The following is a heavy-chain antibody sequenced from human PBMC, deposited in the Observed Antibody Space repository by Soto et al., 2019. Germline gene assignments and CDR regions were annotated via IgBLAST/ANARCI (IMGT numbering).Heavy chain of an antibody. CDR2: ISAYNGNT. CDR1: GYTFTSYG. D-gene: IGHD3-3*01. V-gene: IGHV1-18*01. CDR3: ARDQGPYDFWSGHWFDP. J-gene: IGHJ5*02. Sequence: ASVKVSCKASGYTFTSYGISWVRQAPGQGLEWMGWISAYNGNTNYAQKLQGRVTTTTDTSTSTAYMELRSLRSDDTAVYYCARDQGPYDFWSGHWFDPWGQGTLVTVSS.